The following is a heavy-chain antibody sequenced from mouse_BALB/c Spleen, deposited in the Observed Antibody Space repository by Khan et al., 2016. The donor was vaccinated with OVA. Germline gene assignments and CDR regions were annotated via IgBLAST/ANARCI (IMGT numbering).Heavy chain of an antibody. D-gene: IGHD1-1*02. J-gene: IGHJ3*01. CDR1: GYSFTSYY. CDR3: TRHGQVAWFTY. CDR2: IDPFSGDT. V-gene: IGHV1S135*01. Sequence: VQLKQSGPELMKPGASVKISCKASGYSFTSYYIHWVMQSHGTSLEWIGYIDPFSGDTTYNQKFKGKASLTVDKSSSTAYIHLSNLTSEASAVYYCTRHGQVAWFTYWGQGTLVTVSA.